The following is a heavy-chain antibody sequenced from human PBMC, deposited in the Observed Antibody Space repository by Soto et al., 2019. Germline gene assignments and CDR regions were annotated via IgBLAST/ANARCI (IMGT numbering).Heavy chain of an antibody. V-gene: IGHV1-2*04. Sequence: ASVKVSCKASGYTFTGYYMHWVRQAPGQGLEWMGWINPNSGGTNYAQKFQGWVTMTRDTSMSTAYMELRSLRSDDTAVYYCARDPGDSKLRYGIDVWAQGNTVTVSS. CDR1: GYTFTGYY. CDR2: INPNSGGT. J-gene: IGHJ6*02. D-gene: IGHD2-21*02. CDR3: ARDPGDSKLRYGIDV.